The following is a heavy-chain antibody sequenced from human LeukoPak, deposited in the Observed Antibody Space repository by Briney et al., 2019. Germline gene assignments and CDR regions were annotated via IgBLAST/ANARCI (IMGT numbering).Heavy chain of an antibody. CDR3: ARGLAYYYDSTAYFLDY. J-gene: IGHJ4*02. CDR1: GFTFRSYA. V-gene: IGHV3-30*04. D-gene: IGHD3-22*01. Sequence: GGSLRLSCAASGFTFRSYAIHWVRHAPGRGLEWVTIISSDGSYKNYADSVKGRFTISRDNSKNTLYLQMNSLRPEDTAVYYCARGLAYYYDSTAYFLDYWGQGTLVTVSS. CDR2: ISSDGSYK.